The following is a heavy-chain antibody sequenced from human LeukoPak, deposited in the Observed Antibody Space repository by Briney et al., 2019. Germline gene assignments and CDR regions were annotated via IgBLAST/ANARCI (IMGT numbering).Heavy chain of an antibody. CDR3: AKGYRGNYDY. D-gene: IGHD1-26*01. Sequence: GGSLRLSCAASGFTFSSYAMTWVRQAPGKGLEWVSAISDRRGDTYYADSVKGRFTISRDNSKNTLYLQMNSLGAEDTAVYYCAKGYRGNYDYWGQGTLVTVSS. CDR1: GFTFSSYA. CDR2: ISDRRGDT. J-gene: IGHJ4*02. V-gene: IGHV3-23*01.